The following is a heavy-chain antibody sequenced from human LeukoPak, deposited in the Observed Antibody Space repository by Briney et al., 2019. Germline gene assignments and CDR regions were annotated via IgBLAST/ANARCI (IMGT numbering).Heavy chain of an antibody. J-gene: IGHJ6*02. CDR3: ASGTMVRGGHYYYGVDV. CDR1: GDSVSSNSAA. D-gene: IGHD3-10*01. CDR2: TYYRSKWYN. Sequence: SQTLSLTCAISGDSVSSNSAAWNWIRQSPSRGLEWLGRTYYRSKWYNDYAIFVKSRITINPDTSKNQFSLQLNSVTPEDTAVYYCASGTMVRGGHYYYGVDVWGQGTTVTVSS. V-gene: IGHV6-1*01.